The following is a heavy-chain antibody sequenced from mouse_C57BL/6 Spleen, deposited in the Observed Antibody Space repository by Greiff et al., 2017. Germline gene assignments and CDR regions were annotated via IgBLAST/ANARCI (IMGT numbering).Heavy chain of an antibody. Sequence: QVQLQQSGPELVKPGASVKISCKASGYAFSSSWMNWVKQRPGKGLEWIGLIYPGDGDTNYNGKFKGKATLTADKSSSTAYMQLSSLTSEDSAVYFYAREGDGNYSAWFAYWGQGTLVTVSA. D-gene: IGHD2-1*01. CDR1: GYAFSSSW. J-gene: IGHJ3*01. CDR3: AREGDGNYSAWFAY. V-gene: IGHV1-82*01. CDR2: IYPGDGDT.